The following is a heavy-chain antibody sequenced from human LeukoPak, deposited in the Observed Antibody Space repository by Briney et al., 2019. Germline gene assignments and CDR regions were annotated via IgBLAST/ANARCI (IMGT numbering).Heavy chain of an antibody. V-gene: IGHV3-23*01. D-gene: IGHD3-16*01. J-gene: IGHJ4*02. Sequence: GGSLRLSCAASGFTFSNYNINWVRQAPGKGLEWVSVISGTGGSTYYADSVKGRFTISRDNSKNTLNLQMNSLRAEDTAVYYCAKRGSGDYFDYWGQGTLVTVSS. CDR3: AKRGSGDYFDY. CDR1: GFTFSNYN. CDR2: ISGTGGST.